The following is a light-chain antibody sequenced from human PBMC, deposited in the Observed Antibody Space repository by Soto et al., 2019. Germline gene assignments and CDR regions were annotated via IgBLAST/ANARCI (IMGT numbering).Light chain of an antibody. CDR1: NNDVGSYNL. V-gene: IGLV2-23*01. CDR2: EGS. Sequence: QSALTQPASVSGSPGQSIPISRPGTNNDVGSYNLVSWYQQHPGKAPKLMIYEGSKRPSGVSNRFSGSKSGNTASLTISGLQAEDEADYYCCSYAGSSPSYVFGTGTKVTVL. J-gene: IGLJ1*01. CDR3: CSYAGSSPSYV.